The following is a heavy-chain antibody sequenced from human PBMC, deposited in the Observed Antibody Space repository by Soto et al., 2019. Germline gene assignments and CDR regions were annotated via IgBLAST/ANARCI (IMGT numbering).Heavy chain of an antibody. V-gene: IGHV2-5*01. CDR1: GFSLSTSGVG. J-gene: IGHJ4*02. CDR2: IYWNDDK. Sequence: SGPTLVNPTQTLTLTCTFSGFSLSTSGVGVGWIRQPPGKALEWLALIYWNDDKRYSPSLKSRLTITKDTSKNQVVLTMTNMDPVDTATYYCAQTPTYTVAPFYWGQGTLVTVSS. D-gene: IGHD3-16*01. CDR3: AQTPTYTVAPFY.